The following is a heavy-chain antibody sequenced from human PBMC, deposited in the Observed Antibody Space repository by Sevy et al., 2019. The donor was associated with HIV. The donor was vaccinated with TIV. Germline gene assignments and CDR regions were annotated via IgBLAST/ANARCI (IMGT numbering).Heavy chain of an antibody. J-gene: IGHJ5*02. D-gene: IGHD3-9*01. CDR1: GFTFSIYA. CDR2: ISVSGGST. CDR3: AKDHDNNWFDP. V-gene: IGHV3-23*01. Sequence: GGSLRLSCAAPGFTFSIYAMSWVRQAPGKGLEWVSTISVSGGSTYYADSVKGRFTISRDNSKNTLYLQMNSLRAEDTAIYFCAKDHDNNWFDPWGQGTLVTVSS.